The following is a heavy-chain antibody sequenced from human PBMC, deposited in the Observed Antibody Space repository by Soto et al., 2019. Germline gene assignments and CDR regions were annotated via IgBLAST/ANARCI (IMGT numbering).Heavy chain of an antibody. CDR3: ARQRRNIAGIAVAGRNNPFDY. D-gene: IGHD6-19*01. Sequence: QLQLQESGPGLVKPSETLSLTCTVSGGSISSSSYYWGWIRQPPGKGLEWIGSIYYSGSTYYNPSPNCRVTMSVDTSKNQFSLKLSSVTAADTAVYDCARQRRNIAGIAVAGRNNPFDYWGQGTLVTVSS. CDR1: GGSISSSSYY. CDR2: IYYSGST. J-gene: IGHJ4*02. V-gene: IGHV4-39*01.